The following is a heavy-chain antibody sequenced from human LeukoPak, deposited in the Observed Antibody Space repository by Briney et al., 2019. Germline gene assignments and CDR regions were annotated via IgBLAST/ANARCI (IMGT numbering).Heavy chain of an antibody. CDR3: ARLRSWGHFDY. J-gene: IGHJ4*02. V-gene: IGHV4-39*01. Sequence: SETLSLTCTVPGGSISSSSYYWGWIRQPPGKGLEWIGSIYYSGSTYYNPSLKSRVTISVDTSKNQFSLKMSSGTAADTAVYYCARLRSWGHFDYWGQGTLVTVSS. CDR2: IYYSGST. D-gene: IGHD6-13*01. CDR1: GGSISSSSYY.